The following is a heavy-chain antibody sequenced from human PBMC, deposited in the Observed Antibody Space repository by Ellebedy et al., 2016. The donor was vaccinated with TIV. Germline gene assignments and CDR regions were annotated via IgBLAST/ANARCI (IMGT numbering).Heavy chain of an antibody. CDR2: TYYMSKWYN. CDR1: GDSVSSNSAA. J-gene: IGHJ4*02. CDR3: ARGGIAAAGRPFDY. V-gene: IGHV6-1*01. Sequence: SETLSLTCAISGDSVSSNSAAWNWIRQSPSRGLEWLGRTYYMSKWYNDYAVSVKSRITINPDTSKNQFSLQLSSVTPEDTAVYYCARGGIAAAGRPFDYWGQGTLVTVSS. D-gene: IGHD6-13*01.